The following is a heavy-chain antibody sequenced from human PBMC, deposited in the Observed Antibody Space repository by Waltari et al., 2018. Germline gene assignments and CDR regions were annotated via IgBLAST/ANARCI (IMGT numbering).Heavy chain of an antibody. V-gene: IGHV3-48*01. J-gene: IGHJ4*02. CDR1: GFTFSNYN. CDR2: ISSSSNTI. CDR3: ARDGGYSYECDY. D-gene: IGHD5-18*01. Sequence: EVQLVESGGGLVRPGGSLRLSCAASGFTFSNYNMNWVRQAPGKGLEWVSYISSSSNTIYYADSVKGRFTISRDNAKNSLYLQMNSLRAEDTAVYYCARDGGYSYECDYWGQGTLVTVSS.